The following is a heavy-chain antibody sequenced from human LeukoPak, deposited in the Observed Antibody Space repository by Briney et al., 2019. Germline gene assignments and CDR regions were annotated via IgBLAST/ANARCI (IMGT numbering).Heavy chain of an antibody. V-gene: IGHV1-18*01. CDR2: ISAYNGDT. CDR1: GYIFTNYG. J-gene: IGHJ4*02. Sequence: ASVKVSCKASGYIFTNYGINWVRQAPGQGLEWMGWISAYNGDTNYAQKLQGRVSMTTDTSTSKAYMELKSLRSDDTAMYYCARDGSSFSIRSAPDYWGQGTLVTVSS. D-gene: IGHD3-3*02. CDR3: ARDGSSFSIRSAPDY.